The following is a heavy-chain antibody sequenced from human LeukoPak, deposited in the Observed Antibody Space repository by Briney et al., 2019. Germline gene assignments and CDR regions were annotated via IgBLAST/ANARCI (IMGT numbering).Heavy chain of an antibody. Sequence: PGGSLRLSCAASGFTFSNFWMTWVRQAPGKGLEWVAKIDQDGREIYYVDSVKGRYTISRDNAKKSLYLQMNSLRAEDTALYYCAREGGGYFGERIRYGMDVWGQGTTVSVSS. J-gene: IGHJ6*02. CDR2: IDQDGREI. V-gene: IGHV3-7*01. CDR3: AREGGGYFGERIRYGMDV. CDR1: GFTFSNFW. D-gene: IGHD3-10*01.